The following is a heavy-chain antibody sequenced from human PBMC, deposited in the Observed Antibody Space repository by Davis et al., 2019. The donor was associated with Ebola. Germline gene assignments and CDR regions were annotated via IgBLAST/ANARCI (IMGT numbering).Heavy chain of an antibody. J-gene: IGHJ4*02. CDR1: GFSFNDYT. V-gene: IGHV3-21*01. D-gene: IGHD6-13*01. CDR3: ATAPAIAATGSEFDN. CDR2: IGGSSIYI. Sequence: GESLKISCAASGFSFNDYTMNWVRQAPGKGLEWVSSIGGSSIYIYYADSVKGRFTIARDNAKNSLYLQMSNLRVEDTAVYYCATAPAIAATGSEFDNWGQGTLVTVST.